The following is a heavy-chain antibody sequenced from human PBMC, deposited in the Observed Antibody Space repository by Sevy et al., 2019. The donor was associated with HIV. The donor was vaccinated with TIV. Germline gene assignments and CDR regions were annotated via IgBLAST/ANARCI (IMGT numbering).Heavy chain of an antibody. CDR2: LIWNGGLR. CDR3: AREASCGGDCYFFDT. V-gene: IGHV3-20*04. J-gene: IGHJ4*01. Sequence: GGSLRLSCAASGFVFEDYGMSWVRQAPGKGLEWVSNLIWNGGLRAYADSVKGRFTISRDNAKKSLYLEMNSLRAEDTAFYYCAREASCGGDCYFFDTWGHGALVTVSS. CDR1: GFVFEDYG. D-gene: IGHD2-21*02.